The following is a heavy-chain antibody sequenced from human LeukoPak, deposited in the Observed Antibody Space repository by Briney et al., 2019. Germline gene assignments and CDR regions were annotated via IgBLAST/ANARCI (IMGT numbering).Heavy chain of an antibody. V-gene: IGHV3-21*01. CDR3: ARGEYGGNGFDY. D-gene: IGHD4-23*01. CDR1: GFTFSSYA. J-gene: IGHJ4*02. Sequence: PGGSLRLSCAASGFTFSSYAMHWVRQAPGKGLEWVSSISSSSSYIYYADSVKGRFTISRDNAKNSLYLQMNSLRAEDTAVYYCARGEYGGNGFDYWGQGTLVTVSS. CDR2: ISSSSSYI.